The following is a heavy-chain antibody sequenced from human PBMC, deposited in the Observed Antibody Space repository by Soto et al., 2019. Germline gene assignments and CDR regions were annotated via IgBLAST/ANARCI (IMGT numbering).Heavy chain of an antibody. CDR1: GFTFSNAW. CDR2: IKSKTDGGTT. V-gene: IGHV3-15*01. CDR3: TTDPAALVLQWLVQDDAFDI. D-gene: IGHD6-19*01. Sequence: GESLKISCAASGFTFSNAWMSWVRQAPGKGLEWVGRIKSKTDGGTTDYAAPVKGRFTISRDDSKNTLYLQMNSLKTEDTAVYYCTTDPAALVLQWLVQDDAFDIWGQGTMVTVSS. J-gene: IGHJ3*02.